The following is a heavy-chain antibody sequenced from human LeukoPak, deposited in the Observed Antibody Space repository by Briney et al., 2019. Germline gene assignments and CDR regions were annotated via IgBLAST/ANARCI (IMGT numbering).Heavy chain of an antibody. Sequence: SETLSLTCTVSGDSISSYYWSWIRQPPGKGLEWIGYIYHSGNTNSNPSLKSRVTISVDTSKNQFSLKLSSVTAADTAVYYCARHSYFDYWGQGTLVTVSS. CDR3: ARHSYFDY. CDR2: IYHSGNT. CDR1: GDSISSYY. V-gene: IGHV4-59*08. J-gene: IGHJ4*02.